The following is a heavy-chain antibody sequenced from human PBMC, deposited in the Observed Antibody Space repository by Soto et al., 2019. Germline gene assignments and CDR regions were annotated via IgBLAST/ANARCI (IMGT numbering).Heavy chain of an antibody. CDR3: AKEQGSSWYEIDY. D-gene: IGHD6-13*01. J-gene: IGHJ4*02. Sequence: GGSLRLSCAASGFTFSNYAVTWVRQAPGKGLEWVSTISGSGGSTYYADSVKGRFTISRDNSKNTLYLQMNSLRAEDTAVYYCAKEQGSSWYEIDYWGQGTLVTVS. CDR1: GFTFSNYA. CDR2: ISGSGGST. V-gene: IGHV3-23*01.